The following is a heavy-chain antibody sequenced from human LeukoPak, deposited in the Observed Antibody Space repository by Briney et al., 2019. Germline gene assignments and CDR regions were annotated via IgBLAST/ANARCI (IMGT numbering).Heavy chain of an antibody. D-gene: IGHD2-15*01. CDR3: AKDGSGYYYYGMDV. CDR2: ISHDGSNK. V-gene: IGHV3-30*18. CDR1: GFTFSTYG. Sequence: GGSLRLSCAASGFTFSTYGMHWVRQAPGKGLEWAAVISHDGSNKYYADSAKGRFTISRDNSKNTLYLQMNSLRAEDTAVYYCAKDGSGYYYYGMDVWGQGTTVTVSS. J-gene: IGHJ6*02.